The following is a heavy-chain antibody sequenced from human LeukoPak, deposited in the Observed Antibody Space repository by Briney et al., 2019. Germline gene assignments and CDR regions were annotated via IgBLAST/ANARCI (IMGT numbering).Heavy chain of an antibody. Sequence: PSETLSLTCTVSGGSVSSGSYYWSWIRQPPGKGLEWIGYIYYSGSTNYNPSLKSRVTISVDTSKNQFSLKLSSVTAADTAVYYCARSVGYSYGLFDYWGQGTLVTVSS. J-gene: IGHJ4*02. CDR1: GGSVSSGSYY. CDR2: IYYSGST. CDR3: ARSVGYSYGLFDY. V-gene: IGHV4-61*01. D-gene: IGHD5-18*01.